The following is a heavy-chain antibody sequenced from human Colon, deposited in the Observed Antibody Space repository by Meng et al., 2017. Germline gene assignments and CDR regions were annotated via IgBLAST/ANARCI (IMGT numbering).Heavy chain of an antibody. CDR3: ARGGGLGFDS. V-gene: IGHV4-38-2*02. CDR1: DYSVSSGYF. Sequence: SETLSLTCIVSDYSVSSGYFWGWIRQPPGKGLEWIGSIYHSGTTYYNPSLTSRLTVSVDTSKNQVSLRLTSVTAADTAVYFCARGGGLGFDSWGQGTLVTVSS. CDR2: IYHSGTT. D-gene: IGHD3-16*01. J-gene: IGHJ4*02.